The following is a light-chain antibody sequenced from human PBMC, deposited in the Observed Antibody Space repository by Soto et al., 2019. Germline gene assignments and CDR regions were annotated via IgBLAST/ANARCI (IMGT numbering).Light chain of an antibody. J-gene: IGKJ3*01. CDR1: QSVSSY. Sequence: EIVLTQSPATLSLSPGERATLSCRASQSVSSYLAWYQQKPGQAPRLLIYDASNRATGIPARFSGSRSGTDFTLTISRLEPEDFAVYYCQQRSNWPPVFTFGPGTKVDIK. CDR3: QQRSNWPPVFT. CDR2: DAS. V-gene: IGKV3-11*01.